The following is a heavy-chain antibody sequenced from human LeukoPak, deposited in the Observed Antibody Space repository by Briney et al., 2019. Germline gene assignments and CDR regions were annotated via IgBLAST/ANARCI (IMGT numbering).Heavy chain of an antibody. D-gene: IGHD4-17*01. V-gene: IGHV3-23*01. CDR3: AKDQRAYGDYVPFDY. CDR1: GFTFSSYA. J-gene: IGHJ4*02. CDR2: ISGSGGST. Sequence: GGSLRLSCAASGFTFSSYAMSWVRQAPGKGREWVSAISGSGGSTYYADSVKGRFTISRDNSKNTLYLQMHSLRAEDTAVYYCAKDQRAYGDYVPFDYWGQGTLVTVSS.